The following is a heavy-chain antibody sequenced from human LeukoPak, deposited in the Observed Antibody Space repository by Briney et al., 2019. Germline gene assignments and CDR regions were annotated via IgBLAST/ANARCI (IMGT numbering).Heavy chain of an antibody. J-gene: IGHJ4*02. CDR1: GFTFSSYA. CDR2: ISGSGGGT. V-gene: IGHV3-23*01. CDR3: AKDRSIAARLGDY. Sequence: GGSLRLSCAASGFTFSSYAMSCVRQAPGKGLEWVSAISGSGGGTYYADSVKGRFTISRDNTKNTLYQQMNSLRAEDTAVYYCAKDRSIAARLGDYWGQGTLVTVSS. D-gene: IGHD6-6*01.